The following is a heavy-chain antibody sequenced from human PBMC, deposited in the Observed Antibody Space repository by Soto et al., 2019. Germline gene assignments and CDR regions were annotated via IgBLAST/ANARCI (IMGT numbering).Heavy chain of an antibody. Sequence: ASVKVSCKASGYTFTSYGISWVRQAPGQGLEWMGWISAYNGNTNYAQKLQGRVTMTTDTSTSTAYMELRSLRSDDTAVYYCARGWDIVVVPAAMGYTDAFDIWGQGTMVTVSS. CDR3: ARGWDIVVVPAAMGYTDAFDI. J-gene: IGHJ3*02. V-gene: IGHV1-18*01. D-gene: IGHD2-2*01. CDR2: ISAYNGNT. CDR1: GYTFTSYG.